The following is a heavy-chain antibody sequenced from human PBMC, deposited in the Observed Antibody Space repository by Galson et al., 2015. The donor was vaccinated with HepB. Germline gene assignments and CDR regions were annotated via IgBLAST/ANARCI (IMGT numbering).Heavy chain of an antibody. V-gene: IGHV1-3*01. Sequence: SVKVSCKASGYTFTSYAMHWVRQAPGQRLEWMGWINAGNGNTKYSQKFQGRVTITRDTSASTAYMELSSLRSEDTAVYYCARDGAPGPPNLAAMAYGPAYGMDVWGQGTTVTVSS. CDR2: INAGNGNT. D-gene: IGHD2-2*01. CDR3: ARDGAPGPPNLAAMAYGPAYGMDV. CDR1: GYTFTSYA. J-gene: IGHJ6*02.